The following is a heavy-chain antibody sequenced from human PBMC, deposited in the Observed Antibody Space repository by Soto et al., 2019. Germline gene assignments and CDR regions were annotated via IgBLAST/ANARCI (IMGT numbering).Heavy chain of an antibody. CDR2: IGTTNYYI. CDR3: ARESEDLTSNFDY. CDR1: GSTFTGNS. J-gene: IGHJ4*02. Sequence: GGALRLSCRASGSTFTGNSMNWVGKGPGKGLEWVASIGTTNYYINYGSSMQGLFTISRDNAKNSLYLEMNSLRAEDTAVYYCARESEDLTSNFDYWGQGTLVTVSS. V-gene: IGHV3-21*06.